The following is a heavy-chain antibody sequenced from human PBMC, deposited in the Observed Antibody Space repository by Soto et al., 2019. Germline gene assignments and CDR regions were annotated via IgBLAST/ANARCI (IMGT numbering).Heavy chain of an antibody. CDR3: AKMKVNGYSKFDS. J-gene: IGHJ4*02. CDR2: FAGAHGEKI. D-gene: IGHD2-15*01. V-gene: IGHV3-23*01. CDR1: GFNFSSYA. Sequence: GGSLRLSCAASGFNFSSYALTWVRQAPGKGLEWVSGFAGAHGEKIYYADSVKGRFIISRDNSKNTLFLQMNSLRAEDTAVYYCAKMKVNGYSKFDSWGQGTLVTVSS.